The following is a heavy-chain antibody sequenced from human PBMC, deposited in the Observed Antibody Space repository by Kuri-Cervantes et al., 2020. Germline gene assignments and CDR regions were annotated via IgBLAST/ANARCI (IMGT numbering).Heavy chain of an antibody. V-gene: IGHV3-33*08. CDR3: ARSSRYGYYFDY. D-gene: IGHD1-1*01. CDR1: GFTFSSYA. Sequence: GGSLRLSCAASGFTFSSYAMHWVRQAPGKGLEWVAVIWYDGSNKYYADSVKGRFTISRDNSKNTLYLQMNSLRAEDTAVYYCARSSRYGYYFDYWGQGTLVTVSS. J-gene: IGHJ4*02. CDR2: IWYDGSNK.